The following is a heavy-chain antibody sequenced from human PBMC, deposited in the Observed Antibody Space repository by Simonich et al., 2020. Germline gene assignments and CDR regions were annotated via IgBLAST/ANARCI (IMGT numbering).Heavy chain of an antibody. CDR1: GVSISSYY. Sequence: GPGLVKPSETLSLTCTVSGVSISSYYWSWIRQPPGKGLEWIGYIYYSGSTNYNPSLKIRVTISVDTSKNQFSLKRSSVTAADTAVYYCAREDSDAFDIWGQGTMVTVSS. J-gene: IGHJ3*02. CDR2: IYYSGST. V-gene: IGHV4-59*01. CDR3: AREDSDAFDI.